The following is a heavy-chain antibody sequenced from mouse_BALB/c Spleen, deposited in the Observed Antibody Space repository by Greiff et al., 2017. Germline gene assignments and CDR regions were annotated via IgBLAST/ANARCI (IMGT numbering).Heavy chain of an antibody. CDR1: GFSLTGYG. V-gene: IGHV2-6-7*02. CDR3: ATYSNYGEGAMDY. D-gene: IGHD2-5*01. CDR2: IWGDGST. Sequence: VQLQESGPGLVAPSQSLSITCTVSGFSLTGYGVNWVRQPPGKGLEWLGMIWGDGSTDYNSALKSRLSISKDNSKSQVFLKMNSLQTDDTARYYCATYSNYGEGAMDYWGQGTSVTVSA. J-gene: IGHJ4*01.